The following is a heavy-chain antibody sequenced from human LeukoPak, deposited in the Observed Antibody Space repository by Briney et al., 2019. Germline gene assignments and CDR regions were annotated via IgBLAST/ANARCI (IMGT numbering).Heavy chain of an antibody. CDR3: ARHIPPRSHYLFGY. V-gene: IGHV4-59*08. CDR2: IYYSGST. D-gene: IGHD3-10*01. Sequence: SETLSLTCTVSGGSISSYYWSWIRQPPGKGLEWIGYIYYSGSTNYNPSLKSRVTISVDTSKNQFSLKLSSVTAADTAVYYCARHIPPRSHYLFGYWGQGTLVTVSS. CDR1: GGSISSYY. J-gene: IGHJ4*02.